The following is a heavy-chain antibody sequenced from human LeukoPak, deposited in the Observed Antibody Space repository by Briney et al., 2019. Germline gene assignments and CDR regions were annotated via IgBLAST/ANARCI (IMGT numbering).Heavy chain of an antibody. CDR2: ISPMSTNI. J-gene: IGHJ4*02. Sequence: GGSLRLSCAASGFTFSRHGMNWVRQSPGKGLEWVSYISPMSTNIYYADSVKGRFAISRDNAKNSLSLQMSSLRAEDTAVYYCARADIVVVPAAINYFDYWGQGTLVTVSS. CDR3: ARADIVVVPAAINYFDY. D-gene: IGHD2-2*02. CDR1: GFTFSRHG. V-gene: IGHV3-48*04.